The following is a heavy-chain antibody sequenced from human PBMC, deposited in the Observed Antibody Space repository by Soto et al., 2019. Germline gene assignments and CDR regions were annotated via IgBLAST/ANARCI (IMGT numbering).Heavy chain of an antibody. D-gene: IGHD3-22*01. CDR1: GGSISSGGYY. CDR3: ARIDYYDSYYFDY. CDR2: IYYSGST. J-gene: IGHJ4*02. Sequence: SETLSLTCTVSGGSISSGGYYWSWIRQHPGKGLEWIGYIYYSGSTYYNPSLKSRVTISVDTSKNQFSLKLSSVTAADTAVYYCARIDYYDSYYFDYWGQGTLVTVSA. V-gene: IGHV4-31*03.